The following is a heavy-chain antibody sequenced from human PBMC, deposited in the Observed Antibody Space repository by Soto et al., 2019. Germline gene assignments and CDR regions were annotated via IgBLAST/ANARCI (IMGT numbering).Heavy chain of an antibody. D-gene: IGHD6-19*01. V-gene: IGHV3-48*02. J-gene: IGHJ4*02. CDR1: GFTFSTDS. Sequence: EVQLVESGGGLVQPGGSLRLSCVASGFTFSTDSMNWVRQAPGKGLEWVAHISTSGATRYYADSVKGRFTISRDNAKTSLSLLMDSLRNEDTAVYYCASFCGSGFDYWGQGTLVTVSS. CDR2: ISTSGATR. CDR3: ASFCGSGFDY.